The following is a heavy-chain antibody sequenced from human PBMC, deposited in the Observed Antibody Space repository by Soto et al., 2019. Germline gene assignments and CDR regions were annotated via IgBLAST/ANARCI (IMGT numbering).Heavy chain of an antibody. CDR2: IIPIFGTA. CDR1: GGTFSSYS. Sequence: GASVRVSCKASGGTFSSYSISWVRQAPGQGLEWMGGIIPIFGTANYAQKFQGRVTITADESTSTAYMELSSLRSEDTAVYYCAIEYSSSPPSYPIGYWGQGTLVSVAS. CDR3: AIEYSSSPPSYPIGY. J-gene: IGHJ4*02. V-gene: IGHV1-69*13. D-gene: IGHD6-6*01.